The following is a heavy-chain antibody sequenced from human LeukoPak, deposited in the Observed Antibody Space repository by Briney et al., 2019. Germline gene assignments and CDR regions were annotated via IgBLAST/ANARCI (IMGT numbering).Heavy chain of an antibody. CDR2: IYHSGST. CDR1: GGSIXXSHW. D-gene: IGHD4-11*01. Sequence: VXGGSIXXSHWWTWVRQPPGXGLEWIGEIYHSGSTNYNPSLKSRVTISVDTSKNQFSLKLGSVTAADTAVYYCARVTVRGDYFDYWGQGTLVTVSS. CDR3: ARVTVRGDYFDY. V-gene: IGHV4-4*02. J-gene: IGHJ4*02.